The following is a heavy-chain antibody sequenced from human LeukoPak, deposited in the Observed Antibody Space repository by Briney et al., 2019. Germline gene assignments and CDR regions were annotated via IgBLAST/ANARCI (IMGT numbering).Heavy chain of an antibody. CDR1: GFTFSSYA. D-gene: IGHD6-19*01. CDR3: ARDDAVDGGYLDY. V-gene: IGHV3-64*04. Sequence: PGGSLRLSCSASGFTFSSYAMHWVRQAPGKGLEYVSAISSNGGSTYYADSVKGRFTISRDKSKNTLYLQMNSLRAEDTAVYYCARDDAVDGGYLDYWGQGALVTVYS. J-gene: IGHJ4*02. CDR2: ISSNGGST.